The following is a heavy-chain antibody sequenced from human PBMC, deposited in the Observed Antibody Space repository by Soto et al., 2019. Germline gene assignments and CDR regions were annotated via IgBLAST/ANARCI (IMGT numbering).Heavy chain of an antibody. D-gene: IGHD6-19*01. J-gene: IGHJ3*02. CDR1: GFTFSSYG. CDR2: ISYDGSNK. CDR3: AKDGGYGSSGWGFDI. Sequence: QVQLVESGGGVVQPGRSLRLSCAASGFTFSSYGMHWVRQAPGKGLEWVAVISYDGSNKYYADSVKGRFTISRDNSKNTLYLQMNSLRAEDTAVYYCAKDGGYGSSGWGFDIWGQGTMVTVSS. V-gene: IGHV3-30*18.